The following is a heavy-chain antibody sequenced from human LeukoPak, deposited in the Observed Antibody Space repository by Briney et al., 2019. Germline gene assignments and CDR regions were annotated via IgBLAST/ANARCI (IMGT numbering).Heavy chain of an antibody. V-gene: IGHV1-58*01. Sequence: ASVKVSCKASGFTFTSSAVQWVRQARGQRLEWIGWIVVGSGNTNYAQKFQERVTITRDMSTSTAYMELSSLRSEDTAVYYCAALTMVRGANPDAFDIWGQGTMVTVSS. J-gene: IGHJ3*02. CDR3: AALTMVRGANPDAFDI. CDR2: IVVGSGNT. CDR1: GFTFTSSA. D-gene: IGHD3-10*01.